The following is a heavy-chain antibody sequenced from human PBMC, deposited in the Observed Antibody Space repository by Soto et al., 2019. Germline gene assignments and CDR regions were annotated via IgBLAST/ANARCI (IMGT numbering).Heavy chain of an antibody. CDR1: GFTFSSYD. CDR2: IGTAGDT. D-gene: IGHD3-22*01. Sequence: EVQLVESGGGLVQPGGSLRLSCAASGFTFSSYDMRWVRQATGKGLEWVSAIGTAGDTYYPGSVKGRFTISRENAKNSLYLQMNSLRAGDTAVYYCARVKRPGYGMDVWGQGTTVTVSS. V-gene: IGHV3-13*01. CDR3: ARVKRPGYGMDV. J-gene: IGHJ6*02.